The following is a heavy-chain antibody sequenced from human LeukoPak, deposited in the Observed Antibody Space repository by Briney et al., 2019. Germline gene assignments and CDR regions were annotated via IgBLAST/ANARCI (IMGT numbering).Heavy chain of an antibody. CDR1: GFTFSSYW. CDR2: INSDGSST. D-gene: IGHD2-2*01. CDR3: AKQGGVVVPAAHYY. V-gene: IGHV3-74*01. Sequence: GGSLRLSCAASGFTFSSYWMHWVRQAPGKGLVWVSRINSDGSSTSYADSVKGRFTISRDNAKNTLYLQMNSLRAEDTAVYYCAKQGGVVVPAAHYYWGQGTLVTVSS. J-gene: IGHJ4*02.